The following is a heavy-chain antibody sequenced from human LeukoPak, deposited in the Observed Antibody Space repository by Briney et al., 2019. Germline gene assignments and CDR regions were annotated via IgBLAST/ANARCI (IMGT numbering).Heavy chain of an antibody. D-gene: IGHD2/OR15-2a*01. CDR2: IGYDGSDK. CDR1: RFTFNRLG. J-gene: IGHJ6*02. Sequence: GMPLTLPCTASRFTFNRLGVLWLRQAPGKGLVGVAVIGYDGSDKYYADSVKGRITISRDNSKNTLYLQMNSLRAEDTAVYYCARSRGVGPTSVYYYSMDVGGQGTTVTVSS. V-gene: IGHV3-33*01. CDR3: ARSRGVGPTSVYYYSMDV.